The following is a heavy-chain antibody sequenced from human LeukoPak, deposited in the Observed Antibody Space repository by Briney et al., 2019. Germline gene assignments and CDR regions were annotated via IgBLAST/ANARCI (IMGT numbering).Heavy chain of an antibody. D-gene: IGHD3-10*01. CDR1: GCSFTSYW. Sequence: GESLKISCKGSGCSFTSYWIGWVRQMPGKGLEWMGIIYPGDSATRYSPSFQGQVTISADKSISTAYLQWSSLKASDTAMYYCATVQGYGSGSFAENWFDPWGQGTLVTVSS. V-gene: IGHV5-51*01. J-gene: IGHJ5*02. CDR2: IYPGDSAT. CDR3: ATVQGYGSGSFAENWFDP.